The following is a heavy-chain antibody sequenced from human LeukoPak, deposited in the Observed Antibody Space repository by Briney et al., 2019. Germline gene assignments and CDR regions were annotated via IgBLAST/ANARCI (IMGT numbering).Heavy chain of an antibody. J-gene: IGHJ4*02. CDR3: ARGSSSFDY. CDR1: GFTFSTYG. Sequence: GGSLRLSCAVSGFTFSTYGMYWVRQAPGKGLEWVAVISYDGSNKYYADSVKGRFTISRDNSKNTLYLQMNSLRAEDTAVYYCARGSSSFDYWGQGTLVTVSS. D-gene: IGHD6-13*01. V-gene: IGHV3-33*05. CDR2: ISYDGSNK.